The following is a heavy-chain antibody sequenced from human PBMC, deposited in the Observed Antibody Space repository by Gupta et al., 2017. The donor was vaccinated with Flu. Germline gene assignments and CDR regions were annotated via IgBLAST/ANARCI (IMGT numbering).Heavy chain of an antibody. Sequence: EVQLLGSGGGLVQPGGSLRLSCAASGFTFSSYAMSWVRQAPGKGLEWVSAISGSGGSTYYADSVKGRFTISRDNSKNTLYLQMNSLRAEDTAVYYCAKRIVVVPAANWVSWYFDYWGQGTLVTVSS. V-gene: IGHV3-23*01. CDR2: ISGSGGST. CDR3: AKRIVVVPAANWVSWYFDY. J-gene: IGHJ4*02. CDR1: GFTFSSYA. D-gene: IGHD2-2*01.